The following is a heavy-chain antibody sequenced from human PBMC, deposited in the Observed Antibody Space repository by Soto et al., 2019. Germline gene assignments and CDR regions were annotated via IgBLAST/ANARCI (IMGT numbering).Heavy chain of an antibody. D-gene: IGHD3-10*01. CDR3: AESRGVRQGDGMDV. CDR1: GFTFSSSG. Sequence: PGGSLRLSCAASGFTFSSSGMHWVRQAPGKGLEWVAVISYDGSNKYYADSVKGRFTISRDNSKNTLYLQMNSLRAEDTAVYYCAESRGVRQGDGMDVWGQGTTVTVSS. J-gene: IGHJ6*02. V-gene: IGHV3-30*18. CDR2: ISYDGSNK.